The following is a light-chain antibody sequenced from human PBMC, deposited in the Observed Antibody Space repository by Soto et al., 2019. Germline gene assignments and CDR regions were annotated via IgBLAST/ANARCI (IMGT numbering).Light chain of an antibody. CDR2: GAS. V-gene: IGKV3-11*01. Sequence: EIVLTQSPGTLSLSPGERATLSCRASQSISFYLTWYQHKPGQAPRLLIYGASNRATGIPARFSGSGYGTDFTLTISSLEPEDFAVYYCQQRSNWPTFGQGTRLEIK. CDR3: QQRSNWPT. CDR1: QSISFY. J-gene: IGKJ5*01.